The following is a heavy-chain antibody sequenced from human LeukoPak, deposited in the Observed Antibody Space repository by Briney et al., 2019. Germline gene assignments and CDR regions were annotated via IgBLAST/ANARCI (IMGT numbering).Heavy chain of an antibody. CDR2: IYYNEST. D-gene: IGHD6-19*01. CDR3: AKGRWLVNY. CDR1: GGSISTYY. Sequence: TSETLSLTCAVSGGSISTYYWSWIRQPVGKGLEWIGYIYYNESTNYNPSVKSRVTISADTSKNQFSLKLRSVTAADTAVYYCAKGRWLVNYWGQGTLVTVSS. J-gene: IGHJ4*02. V-gene: IGHV4-59*01.